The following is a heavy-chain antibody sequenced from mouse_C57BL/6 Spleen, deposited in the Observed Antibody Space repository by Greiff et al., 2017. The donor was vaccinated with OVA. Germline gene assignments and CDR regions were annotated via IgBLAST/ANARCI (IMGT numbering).Heavy chain of an antibody. Sequence: VQRVESGPGLVAPSQSLSITCTVSGFSLTSYGVSWVRQPPGKGLEWLGVIWGDGSTNYHSALISRLSISKDNSKSQVFLKLNSLQTDDTATYYCAKQGGGYYVSWFAYWGQGTLVTVSA. V-gene: IGHV2-3*01. CDR2: IWGDGST. J-gene: IGHJ3*01. D-gene: IGHD2-3*01. CDR1: GFSLTSYG. CDR3: AKQGGGYYVSWFAY.